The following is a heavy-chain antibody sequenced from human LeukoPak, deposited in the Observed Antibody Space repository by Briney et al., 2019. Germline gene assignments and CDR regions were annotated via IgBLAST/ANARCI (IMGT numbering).Heavy chain of an antibody. CDR2: IYYSGST. D-gene: IGHD3-9*01. CDR1: GGSISSYY. J-gene: IGHJ5*02. CDR3: ARAGKYYDILTGFINWFDP. V-gene: IGHV4-59*01. Sequence: SGTLSLTCTVSGGSISSYYWSWIRQPPGKGLEWIGYIYYSGSTNYNPSLKSRVTISVDTSKNQFSLKLSSVTAADTAVYYCARAGKYYDILTGFINWFDPWGQGTLVTVSS.